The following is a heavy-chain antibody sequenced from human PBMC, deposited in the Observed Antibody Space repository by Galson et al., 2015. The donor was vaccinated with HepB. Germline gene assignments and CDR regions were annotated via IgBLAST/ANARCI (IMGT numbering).Heavy chain of an antibody. Sequence: ETLSLTCTASGGSISSYYWSWIRQPPGKGLEWIGYIYYSGSTNYNPSLKSRVTISVDTSKNQFSLKLSSVTAADTAVYYCARDNEFDYWGQGTLVTVSS. D-gene: IGHD1-1*01. V-gene: IGHV4-59*01. CDR1: GGSISSYY. CDR2: IYYSGST. CDR3: ARDNEFDY. J-gene: IGHJ4*02.